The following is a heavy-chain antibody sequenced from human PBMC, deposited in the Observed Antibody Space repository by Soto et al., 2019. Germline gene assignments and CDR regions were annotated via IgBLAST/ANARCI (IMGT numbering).Heavy chain of an antibody. CDR3: AKDGTIFGVQASTT. Sequence: EVQLLESGGGLVQPGGSLRLSCAASGFTFSSYAMSWVRQAPGKGLEWVSAISGSGGSTYYADSVKGRFTTSRDNSKNTLYLQMNSLRAEDTAVYYCAKDGTIFGVQASTTWGQGTTVTVSS. CDR2: ISGSGGST. D-gene: IGHD3-3*01. J-gene: IGHJ6*02. V-gene: IGHV3-23*01. CDR1: GFTFSSYA.